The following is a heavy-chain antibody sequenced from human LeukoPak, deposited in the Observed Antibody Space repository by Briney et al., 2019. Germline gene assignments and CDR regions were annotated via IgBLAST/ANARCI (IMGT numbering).Heavy chain of an antibody. J-gene: IGHJ4*02. V-gene: IGHV4-39*01. CDR3: ARKYSGSYSDY. CDR2: IYYSGST. CDR1: GGSISSSSYY. D-gene: IGHD1-26*01. Sequence: PSETLSLTCTVSGGSISSSSYYWGWIRQPPGKGLEWIGSIYYSGSTYYNPSLKSRVTISVDTSKNQSSLKLSSVTAADTAVYYCARKYSGSYSDYWGQGTLVTVST.